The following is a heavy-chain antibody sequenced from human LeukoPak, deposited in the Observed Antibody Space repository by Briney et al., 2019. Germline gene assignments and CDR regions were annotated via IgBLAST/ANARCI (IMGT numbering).Heavy chain of an antibody. Sequence: GGSLRLSCAASGFTFSSYAMHWVRQAPGKGLEWVAVISYDGSNKYYADSVKGRFTISRDNSKNTLYLQMNSLRAEGTAVYYCARALVRGDYYYGMDVWGQGTTVTVSS. CDR3: ARALVRGDYYYGMDV. CDR1: GFTFSSYA. CDR2: ISYDGSNK. D-gene: IGHD3-10*01. V-gene: IGHV3-30-3*01. J-gene: IGHJ6*02.